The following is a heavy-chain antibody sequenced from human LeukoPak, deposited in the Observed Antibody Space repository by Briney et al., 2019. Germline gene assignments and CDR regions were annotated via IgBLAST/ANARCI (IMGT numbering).Heavy chain of an antibody. CDR1: GFTFSSYG. J-gene: IGHJ4*02. Sequence: GGSLRLSCAASGFTFSSYGMHWVRQAPGKGLEWVAFIRYDGSNKYYADSVKGRFTISRDNSKNTLYLQMNSLRAEDTAVYYCAKDQARLLMTTDELDYWGQGTLVTVSS. CDR3: AKDQARLLMTTDELDY. D-gene: IGHD4-17*01. V-gene: IGHV3-30*02. CDR2: IRYDGSNK.